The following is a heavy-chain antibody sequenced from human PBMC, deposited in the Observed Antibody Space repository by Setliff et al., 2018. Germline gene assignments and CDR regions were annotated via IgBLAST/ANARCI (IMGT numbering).Heavy chain of an antibody. CDR2: IGPYNDNT. D-gene: IGHD2-15*01. J-gene: IGHJ6*02. CDR1: GYTFTRYG. Sequence: ASVKVSCKASGYTFTRYGISWVRQAPGKGFEWMGWIGPYNDNTKSAQKFQGRITITRDTSASTFYMELSSLRSEDTALYSCAASVGGAPYYYGLDVWGQGTTVTVSS. V-gene: IGHV1-18*01. CDR3: AASVGGAPYYYGLDV.